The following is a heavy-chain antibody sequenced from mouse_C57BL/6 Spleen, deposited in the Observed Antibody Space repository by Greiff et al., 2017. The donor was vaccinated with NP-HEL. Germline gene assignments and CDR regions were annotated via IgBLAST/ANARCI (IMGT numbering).Heavy chain of an antibody. CDR2: IYPGTSDT. D-gene: IGHD2-3*01. CDR3: TRSLYDGYIYAMDY. Sequence: EVQLQQSGTVLARPGASVKMSCKTSGYTFTSYWMHWVKQRPGQGLEWIGAIYPGTSDTSYNQKFKGKAKLTAVTSASTAYMELSSLTNEDSAVYYCTRSLYDGYIYAMDYWGQGTSVTVSA. V-gene: IGHV1-5*01. CDR1: GYTFTSYW. J-gene: IGHJ4*01.